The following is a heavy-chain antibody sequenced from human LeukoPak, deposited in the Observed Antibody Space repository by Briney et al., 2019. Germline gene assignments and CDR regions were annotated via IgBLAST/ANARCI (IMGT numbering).Heavy chain of an antibody. CDR1: GFTFSTYA. V-gene: IGHV3-23*01. D-gene: IGHD5-24*01. Sequence: PGGSLRLSCAASGFTFSTYALSWVRQAPGKGLEWVSSISGSGGSTYYADSVQGRFTISRDNSKNTLYLHLNSLRAEDTAVYYCAKGDGYNSDNWFDPWGQGTLVTVSS. J-gene: IGHJ5*02. CDR2: ISGSGGST. CDR3: AKGDGYNSDNWFDP.